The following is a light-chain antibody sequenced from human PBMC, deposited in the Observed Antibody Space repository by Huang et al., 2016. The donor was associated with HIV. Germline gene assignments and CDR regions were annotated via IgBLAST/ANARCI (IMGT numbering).Light chain of an antibody. J-gene: IGKJ5*01. Sequence: EIVMTQSPAPLSVSPGEGVTLSCRASQRVSNNLAWYQQKPGQAPRLLIYVASTRATAIPARFSGSGSGTEFTLTISSLQSEDFAVYYCQQYNNWPITFGQGTRLEIK. V-gene: IGKV3-15*01. CDR1: QRVSNN. CDR2: VAS. CDR3: QQYNNWPIT.